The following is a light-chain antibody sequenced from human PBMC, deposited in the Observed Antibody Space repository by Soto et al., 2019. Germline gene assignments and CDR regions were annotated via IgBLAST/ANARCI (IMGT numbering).Light chain of an antibody. CDR3: QQRSGRLT. CDR1: QTVHNY. V-gene: IGKV3-11*01. CDR2: DAV. J-gene: IGKJ4*01. Sequence: ESVLTQSPATLSLSPGERATLSCRASQTVHNYLAWYQQKPGQVPRLLIYDAVRRAPGIPDRFSGSVSGTDFTLTIHGLEPEDFAVYYCQQRSGRLTFGGGTRVDLK.